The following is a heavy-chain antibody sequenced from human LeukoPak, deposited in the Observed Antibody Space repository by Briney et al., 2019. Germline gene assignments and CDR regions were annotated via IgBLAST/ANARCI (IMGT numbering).Heavy chain of an antibody. D-gene: IGHD3/OR15-3a*01. Sequence: SETLSLTCAVSGVAISRGGYAWNWIRQPPGKGLEWIAYIYHSGTTYYNPSLKSQATISVDTSKNQFSLKLTSVTAADTAVYYCARQTGSGLFILPGGQGTLVTVSS. CDR1: GVAISRGGYA. J-gene: IGHJ4*02. V-gene: IGHV4-30-2*05. CDR2: IYHSGTT. CDR3: ARQTGSGLFILP.